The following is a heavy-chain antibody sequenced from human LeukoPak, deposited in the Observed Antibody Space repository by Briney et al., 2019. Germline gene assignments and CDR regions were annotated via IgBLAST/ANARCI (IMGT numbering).Heavy chain of an antibody. D-gene: IGHD2-2*01. CDR3: ARGRAVPAASAGWFDP. J-gene: IGHJ5*02. Sequence: ASVKVSCKASGYTFTSYDINWVRQATGQGLAWMGWMNPNSGNTGYAQKFQGRVTMTRNTSISTAYMELSSLRSEDTAVYYCARGRAVPAASAGWFDPWGQGTLVTVSS. V-gene: IGHV1-8*01. CDR1: GYTFTSYD. CDR2: MNPNSGNT.